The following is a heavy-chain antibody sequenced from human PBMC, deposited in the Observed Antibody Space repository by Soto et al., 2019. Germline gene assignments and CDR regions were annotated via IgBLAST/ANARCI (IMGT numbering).Heavy chain of an antibody. Sequence: VQLEQSGPEVKKPGSSVKVSCKASGGTFSTSALSWVRQAPGQGLEWMGGIMPVFPTPDYAQKFQGRVTINADESTSTAYMELGGLTSDDTAVYYCARHKDRLQLGGNYYYILDVWGQGTAVTVSS. CDR1: GGTFSTSA. J-gene: IGHJ6*02. D-gene: IGHD5-12*01. CDR2: IMPVFPTP. V-gene: IGHV1-69*12. CDR3: ARHKDRLQLGGNYYYILDV.